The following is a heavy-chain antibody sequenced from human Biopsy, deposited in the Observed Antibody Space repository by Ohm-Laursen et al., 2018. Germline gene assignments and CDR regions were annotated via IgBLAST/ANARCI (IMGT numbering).Heavy chain of an antibody. J-gene: IGHJ5*02. V-gene: IGHV1-8*01. CDR1: GYTFTSYD. Sequence: TSVKVSCKASGYTFTSYDITWVRQASGQGPEWIGWLNPVSGSSNFGQKFRGRVTVTSDTSISTAYMELSGLTSDDTATYYCGRAVRNQLLTDPWGQGTLVTVTS. CDR3: GRAVRNQLLTDP. CDR2: LNPVSGSS. D-gene: IGHD1-7*01.